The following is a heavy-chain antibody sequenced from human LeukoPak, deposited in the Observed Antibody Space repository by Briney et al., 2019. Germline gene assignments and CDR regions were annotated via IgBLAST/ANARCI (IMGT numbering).Heavy chain of an antibody. Sequence: PGGSLRLSCAASGFTFSSHWIHWVPQAPGKGPLCVSPTNSDGSSTSYADSVKGRFTISRDNAKNTLYLQMNSLRAEDTAVYYCARDSYYYCYMDVWGKGTTVTISS. CDR2: TNSDGSST. CDR1: GFTFSSHW. V-gene: IGHV3-74*01. J-gene: IGHJ6*03. CDR3: ARDSYYYCYMDV.